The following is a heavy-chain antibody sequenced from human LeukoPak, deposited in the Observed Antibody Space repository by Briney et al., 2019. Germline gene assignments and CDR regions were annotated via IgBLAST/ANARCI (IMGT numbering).Heavy chain of an antibody. D-gene: IGHD2-21*02. CDR2: IRSKKVFGGAI. CDR1: GFTFGDYG. Sequence: GGSLRLSCTALGFTFGDYGLSWFRQAPGKGLEWIGFIRSKKVFGGAIEYAASVKGRFTFSRDDSKSIAYLQMNDLRTDDTAVYYCTRDWWRLGFDYWGQGTLVTVSS. J-gene: IGHJ4*02. V-gene: IGHV3-49*03. CDR3: TRDWWRLGFDY.